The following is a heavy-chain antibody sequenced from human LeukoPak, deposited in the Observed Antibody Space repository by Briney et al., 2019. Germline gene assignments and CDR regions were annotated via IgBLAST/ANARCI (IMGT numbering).Heavy chain of an antibody. J-gene: IGHJ5*01. CDR1: GFTSLRYG. CDR2: IRYDVGAK. V-gene: IGHV3-30*02. D-gene: IGHD3-3*01. CDR3: AKGDNRDYSGYYYS. Sequence: PRGSLRLSRVPSGFTSLRYGMHWVRPAPGKGLEWVAFIRYDVGAKHSADSVKSRFTISRDNSQNTLYLQMNTLRAENTRPYYCAKGDNRDYSGYYYSWGHGALVTASS.